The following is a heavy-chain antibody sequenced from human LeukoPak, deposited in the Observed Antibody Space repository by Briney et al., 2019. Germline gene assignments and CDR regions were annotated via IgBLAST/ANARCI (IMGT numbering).Heavy chain of an antibody. CDR2: XXXXXGXX. J-gene: IGHJ4*02. CDR3: ARGYYGSGSYSYYFDY. CDR1: GGTFSSYA. D-gene: IGHD3-10*01. V-gene: IGHV1-69*01. Sequence: GASVKVSCKASGGTFSSYAISWVRQAPGQGXXXXXXXXXXXGXXXXXXXXXGXXXXXXXXXXSTAYMELSSLRSEDTAVYYCARGYYGSGSYSYYFDYWGQGTLVTVSS.